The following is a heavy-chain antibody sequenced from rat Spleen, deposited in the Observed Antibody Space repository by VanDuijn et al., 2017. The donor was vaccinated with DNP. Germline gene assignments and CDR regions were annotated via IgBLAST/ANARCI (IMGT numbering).Heavy chain of an antibody. D-gene: IGHD1-4*01. CDR1: GFTFSDYA. V-gene: IGHV5-7*01. J-gene: IGHJ2*01. CDR3: ARLLAGRSYYFDS. CDR2: IINDGKRT. Sequence: EVQLVESGGGLVQPGRSLKLSCAASGFTFSDYAMAWVRQSPKKGLEWVATIINDGKRTYYRDSVKGRFTISRDNAKSTLYLHMNSLGSEDTATYYCARLLAGRSYYFDSWGQGVMVTVSS.